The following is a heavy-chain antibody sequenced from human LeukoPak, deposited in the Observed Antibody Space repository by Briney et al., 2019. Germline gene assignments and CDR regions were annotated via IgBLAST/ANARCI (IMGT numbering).Heavy chain of an antibody. Sequence: ASVMVSCKASGYTFTTYAMNWVRQAPGQGLEWMGGIIPIFGTANYAQKFQGRVTITADESTSTAYMELSSLRSEDTAVYYCARVRIVGATNAFDIWGQGTMVTVSS. CDR1: GYTFTTYA. CDR2: IIPIFGTA. J-gene: IGHJ3*02. V-gene: IGHV1-69*13. D-gene: IGHD1-26*01. CDR3: ARVRIVGATNAFDI.